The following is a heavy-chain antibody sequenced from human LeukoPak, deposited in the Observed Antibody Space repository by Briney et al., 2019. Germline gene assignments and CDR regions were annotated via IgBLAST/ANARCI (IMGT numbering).Heavy chain of an antibody. CDR3: TRDRDGYNPRIDY. CDR2: IRSKAYGGTT. J-gene: IGHJ4*02. V-gene: IGHV3-49*04. Sequence: PGGSLRLSCTASGFTFGDYAMSWVRQAPGKGLEWVGFIRSKAYGGTTEYAASVKGRFTISRDDSKSIAYLQMNSLKTEDTAVYYCTRDRDGYNPRIDYWGQGTLVTVSS. D-gene: IGHD5-24*01. CDR1: GFTFGDYA.